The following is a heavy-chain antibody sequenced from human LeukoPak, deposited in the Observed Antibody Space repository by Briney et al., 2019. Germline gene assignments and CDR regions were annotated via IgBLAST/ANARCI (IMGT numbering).Heavy chain of an antibody. V-gene: IGHV4-39*01. J-gene: IGHJ2*01. CDR3: ARVTTVTRADWYFDL. Sequence: PSETLSLTCTVSGGSISSSSYYWGWIRQPPGKGLEWIGSVHYSGSTYYNPSLKSRVTISVDTSKNQFSLKLSSVTAADTAVYYCARVTTVTRADWYFDLWGRGTLVTVPS. D-gene: IGHD4-17*01. CDR2: VHYSGST. CDR1: GGSISSSSYY.